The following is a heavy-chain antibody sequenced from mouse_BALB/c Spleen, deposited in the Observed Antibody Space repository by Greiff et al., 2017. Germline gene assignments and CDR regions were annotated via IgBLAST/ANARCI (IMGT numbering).Heavy chain of an antibody. CDR2: IRLKSNNYAT. Sequence: EVQLQESGGGLVQPGGSMKLSCVASGFTFSNYWMNWVRQSPEKGLEWVAEIRLKSNNYATHYAESVKGRFTISRDDSKSSVYLQMNNLRAEDTGIYYCTGGRTVVAPGFAYWGQGTLVTVSA. J-gene: IGHJ3*01. CDR3: TGGRTVVAPGFAY. CDR1: GFTFSNYW. V-gene: IGHV6-6*02. D-gene: IGHD1-1*01.